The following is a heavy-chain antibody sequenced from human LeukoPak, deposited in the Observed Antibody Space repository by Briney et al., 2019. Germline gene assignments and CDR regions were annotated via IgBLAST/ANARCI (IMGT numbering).Heavy chain of an antibody. J-gene: IGHJ5*02. CDR1: EYTFTSYA. Sequence: ASVKVSCKASEYTFTSYAMHWVRQAPGQGLEWMGWINAGNGNTKYSQKFQGRVTITRDTSASTAYMELSSLRSEDTAVYYCARDPTIVVVPAATNGDGWFDPWGQGTLVTVSS. CDR2: INAGNGNT. D-gene: IGHD2-2*01. V-gene: IGHV1-3*01. CDR3: ARDPTIVVVPAATNGDGWFDP.